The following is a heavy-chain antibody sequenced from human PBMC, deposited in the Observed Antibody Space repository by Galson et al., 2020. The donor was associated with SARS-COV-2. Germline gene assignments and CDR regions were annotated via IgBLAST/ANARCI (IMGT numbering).Heavy chain of an antibody. CDR3: ARVRGNYYYYYGMDV. D-gene: IGHD3-10*01. V-gene: IGHV4-30-4*01. CDR2: IYYSGST. Sequence: PSETLSLTCTVSGGSISSGDYYWSWIRQPPGKGLEWIGYIYYSGSTYYNPSLKSRVTISVDTSKNQFSLKLSSVTAADTAVYYCARVRGNYYYYYGMDVWGQGTTVTVSS. J-gene: IGHJ6*02. CDR1: GGSISSGDYY.